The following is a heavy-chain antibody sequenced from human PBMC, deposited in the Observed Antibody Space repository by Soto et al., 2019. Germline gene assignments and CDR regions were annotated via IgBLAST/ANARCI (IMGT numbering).Heavy chain of an antibody. J-gene: IGHJ4*02. V-gene: IGHV1-69*13. CDR1: GGTFSSYA. CDR2: IIPIFGTA. CDR3: ARGPSFAFGGVIVSSYYFDY. D-gene: IGHD3-16*02. Sequence: GASVKVSCKASGGTFSSYAISWVRQAPGQGLEWMGGIIPIFGTANYAQKFQGRVTITADESTSTAYMGLSSLRSEDTAMYYCARGPSFAFGGVIVSSYYFDYWGQGTLVTVSS.